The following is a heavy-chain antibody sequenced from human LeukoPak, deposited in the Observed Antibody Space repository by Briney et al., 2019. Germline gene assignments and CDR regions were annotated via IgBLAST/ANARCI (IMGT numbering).Heavy chain of an antibody. CDR1: GGSFSGYY. Sequence: SETLSLTCAVYGGSFSGYYWSWIRQPPGKGLEWIGEINHSGSTNYNPSLKSRVTISVDTSKNQFSLKLSFVTAADTAVYYCARGRYYYDSSGYSDYWGQGTLVTVSS. V-gene: IGHV4-34*01. CDR3: ARGRYYYDSSGYSDY. CDR2: INHSGST. J-gene: IGHJ4*02. D-gene: IGHD3-22*01.